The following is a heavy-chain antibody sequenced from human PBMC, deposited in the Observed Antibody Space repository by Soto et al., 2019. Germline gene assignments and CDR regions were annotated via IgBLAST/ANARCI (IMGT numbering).Heavy chain of an antibody. J-gene: IGHJ4*02. CDR2: ISAYNSNT. CDR3: ASSYSSGWSYYYFDY. Sequence: GASVKVSCKASGYTFTSYGISWVRQAPGQGLEWMGWISAYNSNTNYAQKLQGRATMTADTSTSTAYMELRSLRSDDTAVYYCASSYSSGWSYYYFDYWGQGTLVTVSS. D-gene: IGHD6-19*01. CDR1: GYTFTSYG. V-gene: IGHV1-18*01.